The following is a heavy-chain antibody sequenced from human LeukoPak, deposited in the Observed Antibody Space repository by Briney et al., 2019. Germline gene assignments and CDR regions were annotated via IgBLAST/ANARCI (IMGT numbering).Heavy chain of an antibody. CDR2: IYPGDSDT. D-gene: IGHD5-12*01. J-gene: IGHJ4*02. V-gene: IGHV5-51*01. Sequence: GESLQISCKGFGYRFTTSWIGWVRQMPGKGLEWMGIIYPGDSDTRYSPSFQGQVTISADKSISTAYLQWSSLKASDTAMYYCARQTYSGYETGYWGQGTLVTVSS. CDR3: ARQTYSGYETGY. CDR1: GYRFTTSW.